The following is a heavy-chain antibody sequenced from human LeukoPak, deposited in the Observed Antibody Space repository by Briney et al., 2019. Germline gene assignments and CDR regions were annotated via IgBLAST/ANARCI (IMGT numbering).Heavy chain of an antibody. CDR3: AREAYYDSSGYYRWFDP. D-gene: IGHD3-22*01. CDR2: INPNSGGT. CDR1: GYTFTGYY. V-gene: IGHV1-2*02. Sequence: ASVKVSCKASGYTFTGYYMHWVRQAPGQGLEWMGWINPNSGGTNYAQKFQGRVTMTRDTSISTAYMELSRLRSDDTAVYYCAREAYYDSSGYYRWFDPWGQGTLVTVSS. J-gene: IGHJ5*02.